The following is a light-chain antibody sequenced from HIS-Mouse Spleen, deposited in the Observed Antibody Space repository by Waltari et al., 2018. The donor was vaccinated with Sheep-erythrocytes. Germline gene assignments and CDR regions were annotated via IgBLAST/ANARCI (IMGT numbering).Light chain of an antibody. Sequence: DIQFTQSPSFLSASVGGSVTITCQASQGICSYLDWYQQKPGKAPKLLIYAASTLHSGVPARFSGSGSGTEFTLTISRLQAEDVATYYCQQLNSYPLTFGPGTKVDIK. CDR1: QGICSY. CDR3: QQLNSYPLT. CDR2: AAS. V-gene: IGKV1-9*01. J-gene: IGKJ3*01.